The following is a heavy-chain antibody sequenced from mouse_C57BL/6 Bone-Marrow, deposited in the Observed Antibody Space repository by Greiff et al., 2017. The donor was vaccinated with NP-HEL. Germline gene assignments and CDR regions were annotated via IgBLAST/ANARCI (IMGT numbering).Heavy chain of an antibody. J-gene: IGHJ3*01. V-gene: IGHV14-4*01. D-gene: IGHD2-14*01. CDR2: IDPENGDT. CDR1: GFNIKDDY. Sequence: VQLQQSGAELVRPGASVKLSCTASGFNIKDDYMHWVKQRPEQGLEWIEWIDPENGDTEYAAKFQGKATITADTSSNTAYLQLSSLTSEDTAVYYCTTLEGVRRRGGPWFAYWGQGTLVTVSA. CDR3: TTLEGVRRRGGPWFAY.